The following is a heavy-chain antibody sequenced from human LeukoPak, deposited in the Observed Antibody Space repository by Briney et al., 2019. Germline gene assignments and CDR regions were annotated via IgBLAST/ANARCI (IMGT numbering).Heavy chain of an antibody. CDR3: ASQYYDSSGYFRSY. CDR2: IYGNSGGT. CDR1: GYTFTAYY. Sequence: GASVKVSCKASGYTFTAYYIHWVRQAPGQGLEWMGWIYGNSGGTIYSQKFQGRVTMTRDTSISTAYMELSRLRSDDTAVYYCASQYYDSSGYFRSYWGQGTLVTVSS. D-gene: IGHD3-22*01. V-gene: IGHV1-2*02. J-gene: IGHJ4*02.